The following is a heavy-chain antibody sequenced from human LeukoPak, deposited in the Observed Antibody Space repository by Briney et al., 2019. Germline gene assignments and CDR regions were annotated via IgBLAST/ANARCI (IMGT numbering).Heavy chain of an antibody. CDR1: GFTFSNYW. CDR3: VRDAWMASTPLDY. D-gene: IGHD5-24*01. Sequence: GGSLRLSCAASGFTFSNYWMHWVRQAPGKGLVWVSRIKNDGSSTNYADSVKGRFTISRDNAKNTLYLQINSLRAEDTAVYYCVRDAWMASTPLDYWGQGTLVTVSS. V-gene: IGHV3-74*01. J-gene: IGHJ4*02. CDR2: IKNDGSST.